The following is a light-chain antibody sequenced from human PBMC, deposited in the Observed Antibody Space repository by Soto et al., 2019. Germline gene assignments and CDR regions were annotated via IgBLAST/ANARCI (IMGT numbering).Light chain of an antibody. Sequence: DIVMTQSPATPSVSPGGRPTPSCMASQSVSRNLAWYQQKPGQAPRVVIYGASTRATGIPARFSGSGSGTDFTLTISRLETEDFAVYYCQQGGNWPLTFGQGTRLEIK. CDR3: QQGGNWPLT. CDR2: GAS. CDR1: QSVSRN. J-gene: IGKJ5*01. V-gene: IGKV3-15*01.